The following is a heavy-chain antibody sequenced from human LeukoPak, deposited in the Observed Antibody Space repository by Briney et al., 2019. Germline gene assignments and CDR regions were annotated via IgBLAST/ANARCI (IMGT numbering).Heavy chain of an antibody. J-gene: IGHJ4*02. V-gene: IGHV4-39*07. CDR2: NSGNT. D-gene: IGHD6-13*01. Sequence: PSETLSLTCTVSGGSISSSSNYWDWIRQPPGEGLEWIGSNSGNTYYNPSLKSRVTISVDTSKNQFSLKLSSVTAADTAVYYCARAPLVAAAFDYWGQGTLVTVSS. CDR3: ARAPLVAAAFDY. CDR1: GGSISSSSNY.